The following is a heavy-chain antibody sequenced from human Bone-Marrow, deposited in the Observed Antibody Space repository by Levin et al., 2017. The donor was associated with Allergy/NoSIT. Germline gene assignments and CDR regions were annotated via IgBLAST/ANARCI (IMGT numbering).Heavy chain of an antibody. Sequence: PGGSLRLSCTASGFTFGTYWMHWVRQAPGKGLVWVSRINSDGSETDYADSVKGRFTISRDNAKNTQFLQMNSLRAEDTAVYYCARGGTAYAFDIWGLGTMVTVSS. J-gene: IGHJ3*02. D-gene: IGHD2-21*01. CDR2: INSDGSET. V-gene: IGHV3-74*01. CDR3: ARGGTAYAFDI. CDR1: GFTFGTYW.